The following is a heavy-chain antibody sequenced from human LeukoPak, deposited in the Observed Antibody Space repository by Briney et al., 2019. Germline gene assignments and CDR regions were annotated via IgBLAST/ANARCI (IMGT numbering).Heavy chain of an antibody. CDR2: ISGSGGST. V-gene: IGHV3-23*01. CDR3: ARQYYDSSGYRKYNWFDP. Sequence: GGSLRLSCAASGFTFSSYGMSWVRQAPEKGLEWVSAISGSGGSTYYADSVKGRFTISRDNAKNSLYLQMNSLRAEDTAVYYCARQYYDSSGYRKYNWFDPWGQGTLVTVSS. J-gene: IGHJ5*02. CDR1: GFTFSSYG. D-gene: IGHD3-22*01.